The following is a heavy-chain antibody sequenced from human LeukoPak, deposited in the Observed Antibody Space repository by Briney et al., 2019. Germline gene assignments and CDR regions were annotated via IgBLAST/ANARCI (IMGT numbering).Heavy chain of an antibody. D-gene: IGHD1-26*01. Sequence: SETLSLTCTVSGGSISGYYWSWIRQPPGKGLEWIGYIYYSGSTNYNPSLKSRVTISVDTSKNQFSLKLSSVTAADTAVYYCARDRSELDYWGQGTLVTVSS. V-gene: IGHV4-59*01. CDR1: GGSISGYY. CDR2: IYYSGST. CDR3: ARDRSELDY. J-gene: IGHJ4*02.